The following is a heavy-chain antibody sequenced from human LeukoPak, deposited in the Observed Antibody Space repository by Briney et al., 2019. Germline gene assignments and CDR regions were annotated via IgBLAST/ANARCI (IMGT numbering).Heavy chain of an antibody. D-gene: IGHD5-18*01. V-gene: IGHV4-61*01. Sequence: SQTLSLTCTVSGGSIRSGYFWSWIRQPPGKGLEWIGYIYYSGSTNYNPSLKSRVTISVDTSKNQFSLKLSSVTAADTAVYYCARTVDTAIGSVFDYWGQGTLVTVSS. J-gene: IGHJ4*02. CDR3: ARTVDTAIGSVFDY. CDR1: GGSIRSGYF. CDR2: IYYSGST.